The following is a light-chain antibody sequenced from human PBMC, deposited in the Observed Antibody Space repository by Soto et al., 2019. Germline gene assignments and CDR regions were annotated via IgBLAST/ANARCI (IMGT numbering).Light chain of an antibody. Sequence: EIVLTQSPGTLSLSPGERATLSCRASQSVSNNYLAWYQQKPGQAPRPLIYGASNRATGIPDRFSGSGSGTDFTLTSSRLEPEDFAVYYCQQYGSSGTFGQGTKVEIK. CDR2: GAS. CDR3: QQYGSSGT. CDR1: QSVSNNY. J-gene: IGKJ1*01. V-gene: IGKV3-20*01.